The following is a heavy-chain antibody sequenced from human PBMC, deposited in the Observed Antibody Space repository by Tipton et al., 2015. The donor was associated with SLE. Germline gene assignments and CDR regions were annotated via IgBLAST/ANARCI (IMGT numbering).Heavy chain of an antibody. V-gene: IGHV4-61*02. J-gene: IGHJ2*01. CDR2: ICASGAT. Sequence: TLSLTCTVSGGSISSDRYFWSWIRQPAGKGLEWIGRICASGATNYNPSFKSRLTISIDTSKNYFSLNLSSVTAADTAVYFCARDPLAVGVGESLDLWGRGTLVTVSS. D-gene: IGHD1-26*01. CDR1: GGSISSDRYF. CDR3: ARDPLAVGVGESLDL.